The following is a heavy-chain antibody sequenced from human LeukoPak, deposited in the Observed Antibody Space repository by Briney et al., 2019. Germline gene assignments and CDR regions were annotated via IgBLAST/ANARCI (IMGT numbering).Heavy chain of an antibody. J-gene: IGHJ5*02. CDR2: IIPIFGTA. CDR1: GGTFSSYA. D-gene: IGHD1-26*01. CDR3: ATSPPPYSGSYYPGFDP. Sequence: SVKVSCKASGGTFSSYAISWVRQAPGQGLEWMGGIIPIFGTANYAQKFQGRVTITADKSTSTAYMELSSLRSEDTAVYYCATSPPPYSGSYYPGFDPWGQGTLVTVSS. V-gene: IGHV1-69*06.